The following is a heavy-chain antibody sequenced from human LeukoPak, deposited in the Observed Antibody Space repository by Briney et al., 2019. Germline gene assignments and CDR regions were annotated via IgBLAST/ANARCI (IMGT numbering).Heavy chain of an antibody. D-gene: IGHD3-9*01. CDR2: IWYDGSNK. CDR1: GFTLSSYG. Sequence: GGSLRLSCAASGFTLSSYGMHWVRQAPGKGLEWVAVIWYDGSNKYYADSVKGRFSISRDNSKNTLFLHMNSLRAEDTAVYFCARDPGYAIYYFDYWGQGNLVTVSS. V-gene: IGHV3-33*01. J-gene: IGHJ4*02. CDR3: ARDPGYAIYYFDY.